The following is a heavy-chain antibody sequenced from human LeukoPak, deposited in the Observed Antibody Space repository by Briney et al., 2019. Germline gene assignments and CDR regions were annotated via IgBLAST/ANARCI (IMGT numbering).Heavy chain of an antibody. CDR3: ARGDSSGWSYYFDY. V-gene: IGHV3-30*03. D-gene: IGHD6-19*01. CDR2: MSHDGSNK. CDR1: GFTFSSYG. J-gene: IGHJ4*02. Sequence: GGSLRLSCAASGFTFSSYGMHWVRQAPGKGLDWVAVMSHDGSNKQYADSVKGRFTISRDNSKNTLYLQMNSLRTEDTAVYYCARGDSSGWSYYFDYWGQGTLVTVSS.